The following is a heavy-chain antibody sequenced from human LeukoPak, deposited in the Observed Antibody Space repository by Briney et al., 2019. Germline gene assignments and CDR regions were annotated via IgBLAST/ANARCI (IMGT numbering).Heavy chain of an antibody. D-gene: IGHD2/OR15-2a*01. V-gene: IGHV3-21*01. J-gene: IGHJ4*02. CDR2: ISDSSSKI. Sequence: GGSLRLSCAASGFAFSTYSMNWVRQAPGKGLEWVSSISDSSSKIYYADSVKGRFPISRDNAKNSLYLQLNSLRAEDMAVYFCARGEYGYYFEYWGQGTLVTVSS. CDR3: ARGEYGYYFEY. CDR1: GFAFSTYS.